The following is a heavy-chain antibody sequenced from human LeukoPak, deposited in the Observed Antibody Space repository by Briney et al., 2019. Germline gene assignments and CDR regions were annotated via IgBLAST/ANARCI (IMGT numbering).Heavy chain of an antibody. V-gene: IGHV3-21*01. Sequence: GGSLRLSCAASGFTFSYYSMNWVRQAPGKGLEWVSSISSGSEYIFYADSVKGRFTMSRDNAKNSLFLQMHSLRAEDTAVYHCVRVGMNIHGMDVWGQGTTVTVSS. CDR3: VRVGMNIHGMDV. J-gene: IGHJ6*02. CDR2: ISSGSEYI. D-gene: IGHD2/OR15-2a*01. CDR1: GFTFSYYS.